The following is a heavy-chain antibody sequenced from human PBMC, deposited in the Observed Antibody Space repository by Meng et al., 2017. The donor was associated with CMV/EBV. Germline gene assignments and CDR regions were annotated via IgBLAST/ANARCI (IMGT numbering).Heavy chain of an antibody. CDR2: FDPEDGET. V-gene: IGHV1-24*01. D-gene: IGHD2-2*01. CDR3: ATAAGSRAPGGAFDI. Sequence: ASVTVSCKVSGYTLTELSRHWVRQAPGKGLEWMGGFDPEDGETIYAQKFQGRVTMTEDTSTDTAYMELSSLRSEDTAVYYCATAAGSRAPGGAFDIWGQGTMGTVSS. CDR1: GYTLTELS. J-gene: IGHJ3*02.